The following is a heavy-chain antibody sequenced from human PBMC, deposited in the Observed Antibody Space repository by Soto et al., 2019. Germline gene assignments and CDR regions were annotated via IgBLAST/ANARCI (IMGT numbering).Heavy chain of an antibody. CDR3: ARAKSPYSSGCHNRHFDY. CDR1: GFTFSSYA. Sequence: QVQLVESGGGVVQPGRSLRLSCAASGFTFSSYAMHWVRQAPGKGLEWVAVMSYDGSNKYYADSVKGRFHISRDNSKNTMSPQMNSRRGEDTAVYYCARAKSPYSSGCHNRHFDYWGQVTLVTVS. D-gene: IGHD6-19*01. V-gene: IGHV3-30-3*01. J-gene: IGHJ4*02. CDR2: MSYDGSNK.